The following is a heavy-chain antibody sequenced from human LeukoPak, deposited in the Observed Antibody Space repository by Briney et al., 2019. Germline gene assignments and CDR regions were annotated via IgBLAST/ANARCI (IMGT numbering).Heavy chain of an antibody. J-gene: IGHJ4*02. CDR3: ATHKRASSSWYALDY. Sequence: GESLKISCKGSGYSFTSYWIGWVRQMPGKGLEWMGIIYPGDSDTRYSPSFQGQVTISADKSNSTAYLQWSSLKASDTAMYYCATHKRASSSWYALDYWGQGTLVTVSS. V-gene: IGHV5-51*01. CDR2: IYPGDSDT. CDR1: GYSFTSYW. D-gene: IGHD6-13*01.